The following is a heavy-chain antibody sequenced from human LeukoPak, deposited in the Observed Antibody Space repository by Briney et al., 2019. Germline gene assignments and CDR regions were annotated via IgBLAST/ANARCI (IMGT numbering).Heavy chain of an antibody. Sequence: SETLSLTCTVSGGSISSYYWSWIRQPPGKGLEWIGYIYYSGSTNYNPSLKCRVTISVDTSKNQFSLKLSSVTAADTAVYYCARGIAVAGTGAFDIWGQGTMVTVSS. J-gene: IGHJ3*02. D-gene: IGHD6-19*01. CDR1: GGSISSYY. CDR2: IYYSGST. CDR3: ARGIAVAGTGAFDI. V-gene: IGHV4-59*01.